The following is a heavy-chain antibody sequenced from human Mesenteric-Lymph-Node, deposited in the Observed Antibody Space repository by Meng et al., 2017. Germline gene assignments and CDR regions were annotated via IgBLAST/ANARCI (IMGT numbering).Heavy chain of an antibody. CDR2: VYHRGDT. V-gene: IGHV4-4*02. Sequence: QLQGLGPGLVKPSGTLSLTCTVSGDSISSDIWWSWVRQPPGKGLEWIGEVYHRGDTNYNPSLKSRVVISVDRSKNQFSLNLSSVTAADTAVYYCGRDQGRQLINHWGQGTLVTVSS. CDR3: GRDQGRQLINH. CDR1: GDSISSDIW. J-gene: IGHJ4*02. D-gene: IGHD1-1*01.